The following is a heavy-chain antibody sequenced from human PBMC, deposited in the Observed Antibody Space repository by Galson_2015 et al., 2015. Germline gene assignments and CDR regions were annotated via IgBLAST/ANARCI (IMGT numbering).Heavy chain of an antibody. D-gene: IGHD3-10*01. CDR2: ISSNSGTI. J-gene: IGHJ4*02. CDR1: GFTFTSYS. CDR3: ARGGVPDY. V-gene: IGHV3-48*01. Sequence: SLRLSCAASGFTFTSYSMNWVRQAAGKGLEWVSYISSNSGTIYYADSVRGRFTISRDNAKNSLYLQMNSLRAEDTAVYYCARGGVPDYWGQGTLVTVSS.